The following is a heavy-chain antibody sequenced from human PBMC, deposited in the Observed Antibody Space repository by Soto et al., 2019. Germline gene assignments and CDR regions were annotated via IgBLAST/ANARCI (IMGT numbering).Heavy chain of an antibody. CDR3: ARTYCTTTACQAQGIDV. D-gene: IGHD4-4*01. Sequence: TEILSLTXTVSGGSVISGSYYWSWIRQPPGKGLEWLGYIYYSGTTNYNPPLKSRITISVDTSGNQFSLKLSSVTAADTAVYFCARTYCTTTACQAQGIDVWGQATNVTVS. CDR2: IYYSGTT. V-gene: IGHV4-61*01. J-gene: IGHJ6*02. CDR1: GGSVISGSYY.